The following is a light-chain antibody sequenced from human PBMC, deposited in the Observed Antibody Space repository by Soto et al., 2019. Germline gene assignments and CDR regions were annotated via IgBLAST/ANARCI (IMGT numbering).Light chain of an antibody. Sequence: DIQMTQSPSTLSASVGDRVTITCQASQDISNYLNWYRQKPGKAPKLLIYDASNLETGVPSRFSGSGSGKYFSFTITSLQPEDVATYYCQQCRDVPLTFGGGTKVDIK. V-gene: IGKV1-33*01. CDR2: DAS. CDR3: QQCRDVPLT. J-gene: IGKJ4*01. CDR1: QDISNY.